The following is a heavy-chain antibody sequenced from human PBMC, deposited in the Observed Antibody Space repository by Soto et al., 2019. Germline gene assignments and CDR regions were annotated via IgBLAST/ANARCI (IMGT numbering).Heavy chain of an antibody. CDR2: IYYSGST. V-gene: IGHV4-59*01. Sequence: SETLSLTCTVSGGSISSYYWSWIRQPPGKGLEWIGYIYYSGSTNYNPSLKSRVTISVDTSKNQFSLKLSSVTAVDTAVYYCARVWGGGFDFWGQGTMVTVSS. J-gene: IGHJ3*01. D-gene: IGHD3-10*01. CDR1: GGSISSYY. CDR3: ARVWGGGFDF.